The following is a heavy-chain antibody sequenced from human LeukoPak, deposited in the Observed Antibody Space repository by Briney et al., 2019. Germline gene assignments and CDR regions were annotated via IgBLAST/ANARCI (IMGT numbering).Heavy chain of an antibody. V-gene: IGHV4-61*02. D-gene: IGHD3-16*01. CDR2: FSTSGST. J-gene: IGHJ4*02. Sequence: PSETLSLTCTVSGDSISNNTYYCSWIRQPAGKRLEWIGRFSTSGSTNYNPSLKSRVTISVDTSKNQFSLRLSSVTAADTAVYYCARCLGGRCDYFDYWGQGTLVTVSS. CDR1: GDSISNNTYY. CDR3: ARCLGGRCDYFDY.